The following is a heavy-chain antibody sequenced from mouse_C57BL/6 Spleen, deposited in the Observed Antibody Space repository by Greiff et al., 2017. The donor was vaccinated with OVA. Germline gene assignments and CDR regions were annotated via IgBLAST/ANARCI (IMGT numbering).Heavy chain of an antibody. Sequence: VKLMESGPGLVQPSQSLSVTCTVSGFSLTSYDVHWVRQSPGKGLEWLGVIWSGGSTDYNAAFISRLSISKDNSKTQVFFKMNSLQADDTAIYYCAGGHAMDYWGQGTSVTVSS. CDR1: GFSLTSYD. D-gene: IGHD3-3*01. J-gene: IGHJ4*01. CDR2: IWSGGST. V-gene: IGHV2-2*01. CDR3: AGGHAMDY.